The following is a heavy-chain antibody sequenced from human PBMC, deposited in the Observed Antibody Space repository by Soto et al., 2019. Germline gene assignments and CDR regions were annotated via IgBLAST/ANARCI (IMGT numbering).Heavy chain of an antibody. V-gene: IGHV3-21*01. J-gene: IGHJ4*02. CDR2: ISSSSSYI. D-gene: IGHD3-22*01. CDR1: GFTFSSYS. CDR3: AKAPEYYYDSSGYYPFDY. Sequence: GSLRLACAASGFTFSSYSMNWVRQAPGKGLEWVSSISSSSSYIYYADSVKGRFTISRDNAKNSLYLQMNSLRAEDTAVYYCAKAPEYYYDSSGYYPFDYWGQGTLVTVSS.